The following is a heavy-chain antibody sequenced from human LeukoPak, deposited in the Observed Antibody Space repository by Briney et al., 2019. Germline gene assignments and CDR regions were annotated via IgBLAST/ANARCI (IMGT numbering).Heavy chain of an antibody. V-gene: IGHV4-31*03. CDR1: GGSISSGVYY. Sequence: SQTLSLTCTVSGGSISSGVYYWTWIRQHPGKGLEWIGYIYYTGSTYYNPSLKSRVAISLDTSKNHFSLKLSSVTAADTAVYYCARAGQGDFWSGLRYFDYWGQGTLVTVSS. CDR2: IYYTGST. CDR3: ARAGQGDFWSGLRYFDY. J-gene: IGHJ4*02. D-gene: IGHD3-3*01.